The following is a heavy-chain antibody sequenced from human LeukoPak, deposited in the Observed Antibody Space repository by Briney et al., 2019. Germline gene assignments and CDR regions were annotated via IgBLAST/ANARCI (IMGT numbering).Heavy chain of an antibody. CDR3: ARALSTSFGKFDY. V-gene: IGHV3-11*04. Sequence: PGGSLRLSWAASGFTFGDYYMSWIRQAPGKGLEWVSYISSSGTSIYYADSVKGRFTISRDNAKNSLYLQMNSLRVEDTAVYYCARALSTSFGKFDYWGQGTLVTVSS. D-gene: IGHD3-16*01. J-gene: IGHJ4*02. CDR2: ISSSGTSI. CDR1: GFTFGDYY.